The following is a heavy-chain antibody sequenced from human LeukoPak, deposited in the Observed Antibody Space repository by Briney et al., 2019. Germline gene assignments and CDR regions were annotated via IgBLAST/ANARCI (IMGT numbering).Heavy chain of an antibody. V-gene: IGHV3-7*01. CDR3: AELGITMIGGV. CDR1: GFTFSSYW. CDR2: IKQDGSEK. D-gene: IGHD3-10*02. J-gene: IGHJ6*04. Sequence: PGGSLRLSCAASGFTFSSYWMSWVRQAPGKGLEWVANIKQDGSEKYYVDSVKGRFTISRDNAKNSLYLQMNSLKAEDTAVYYCAELGITMIGGVWGKGTTVTISS.